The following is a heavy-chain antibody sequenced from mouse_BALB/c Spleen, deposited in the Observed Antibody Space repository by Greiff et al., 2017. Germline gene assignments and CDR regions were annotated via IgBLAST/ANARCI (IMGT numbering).Heavy chain of an antibody. Sequence: EVKLMESGPGLVKPSQSLSLTCTVTGYSITSDYAWSWIRQFPGNKLEWMGYISYSGSTSYNPSLKSRISITRDTSKNQFFLQLNSVTTEDTATYYCARNWDGYFDYWGQGTTLTVSS. CDR2: ISYSGST. CDR3: ARNWDGYFDY. J-gene: IGHJ2*01. CDR1: GYSITSDYA. D-gene: IGHD4-1*01. V-gene: IGHV3-2*02.